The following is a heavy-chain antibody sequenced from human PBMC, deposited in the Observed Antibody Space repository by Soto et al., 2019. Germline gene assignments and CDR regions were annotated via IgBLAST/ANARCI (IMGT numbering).Heavy chain of an antibody. D-gene: IGHD1-1*01. CDR1: GYPFTKFG. J-gene: IGHJ6*02. V-gene: IGHV1-18*01. Sequence: QPQLVQSGVELKKPGASVRVSCKASGYPFTKFGINWVRQAPGQGLECMGWISGHSGGTKYGPKFRDRLTIVTDTSSKTAYMELRSLKSDDTAVYYCAKDGGHGARTHICGMDVWGQGTTVTVSS. CDR2: ISGHSGGT. CDR3: AKDGGHGARTHICGMDV.